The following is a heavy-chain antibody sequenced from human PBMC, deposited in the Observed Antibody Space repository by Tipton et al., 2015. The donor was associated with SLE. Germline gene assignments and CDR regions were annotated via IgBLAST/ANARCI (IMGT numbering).Heavy chain of an antibody. D-gene: IGHD3-3*01. CDR2: IKQDGSEK. CDR1: GFTFSSYW. Sequence: SLRLSCAASGFTFSSYWMSWVRQAPGKGLEWVANIKQDGSEKYYVDSVKGRFTISRDNAKNSLYLQMNSLRAEDTAVYYCAGGCYDFWSGYYTEDAFDIWGQGTMVTVSS. V-gene: IGHV3-7*04. CDR3: AGGCYDFWSGYYTEDAFDI. J-gene: IGHJ3*02.